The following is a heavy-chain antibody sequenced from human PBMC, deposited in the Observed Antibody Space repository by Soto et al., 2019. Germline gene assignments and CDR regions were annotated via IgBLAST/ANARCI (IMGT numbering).Heavy chain of an antibody. V-gene: IGHV4-31*03. J-gene: IGHJ6*02. CDR2: IYYSGST. Sequence: PSETLSLTCTVSGGSISSGGYYWSWIRQHPGKGLEWIGYIYYSGSTYYNPSLKSRVTISVDTSKNQFSLKLSSVTAADTAVYYCARFSRGYSYGYYYYGMDVWGQGTTVTVSS. D-gene: IGHD5-18*01. CDR1: GGSISSGGYY. CDR3: ARFSRGYSYGYYYYGMDV.